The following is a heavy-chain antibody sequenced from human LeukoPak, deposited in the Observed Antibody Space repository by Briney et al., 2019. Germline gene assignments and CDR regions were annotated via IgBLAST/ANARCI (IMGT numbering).Heavy chain of an antibody. CDR3: AKDLGSSGLESGDD. J-gene: IGHJ4*02. Sequence: PGGSLRLSCAASGFTFSSYGMHWVHQAPGKGLEWVAFIRYDGSNKYYADSVKGRFTISRDNSKNTLYLQMNSLRAEDTAVYYCAKDLGSSGLESGDDWGQGTLVTVSS. CDR2: IRYDGSNK. CDR1: GFTFSSYG. V-gene: IGHV3-30*02. D-gene: IGHD6-19*01.